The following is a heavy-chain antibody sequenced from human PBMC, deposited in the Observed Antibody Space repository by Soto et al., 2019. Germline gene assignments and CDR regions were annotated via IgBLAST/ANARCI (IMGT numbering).Heavy chain of an antibody. CDR3: AKDTYYCDSRGSAYYFDS. V-gene: IGHV3-53*01. D-gene: IGHD3-22*01. Sequence: EVQLVESGGGLIQPGGSLRLSCAASGFTVSSNYMSWVRQAPGKGLVWVSVIYSGGSTYYADSVKGRFTISRDNSKNTLYLQLNSLRAEDTAVYYCAKDTYYCDSRGSAYYFDSWGQGTLVTVSS. CDR2: IYSGGST. CDR1: GFTVSSNY. J-gene: IGHJ4*02.